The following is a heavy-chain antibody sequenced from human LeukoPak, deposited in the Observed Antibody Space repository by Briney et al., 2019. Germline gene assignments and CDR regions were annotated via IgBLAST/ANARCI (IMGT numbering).Heavy chain of an antibody. V-gene: IGHV3-23*01. D-gene: IGHD2-2*01. CDR2: NSGSAGST. Sequence: GGSLRLSCAASGFTFNNYFMTWVRQAPGKGLEWVSTNSGSAGSTYYADFVKGLFTISRDNSRNTLYLQMNSLRADDTAVYYCARYCSGASCYLGLDYWGQGTLVTVSS. CDR1: GFTFNNYF. CDR3: ARYCSGASCYLGLDY. J-gene: IGHJ4*02.